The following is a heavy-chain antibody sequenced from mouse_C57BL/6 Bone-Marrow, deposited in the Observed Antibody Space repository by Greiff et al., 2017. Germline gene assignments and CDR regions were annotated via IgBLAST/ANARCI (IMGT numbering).Heavy chain of an antibody. CDR3: ARLEPYYFDY. CDR1: GYTFTNYW. V-gene: IGHV1-63*01. Sequence: VQLQQSGAELVRPGTSVKMSCKASGYTFTNYWIGWAKQRPGQGLEWIGDIYPGGGYTNYNEKFKGKATLTVDKSSSTADMQFSILTSEDSAIYYCARLEPYYFDYWGQGTTPTVSS. CDR2: IYPGGGYT. J-gene: IGHJ2*01.